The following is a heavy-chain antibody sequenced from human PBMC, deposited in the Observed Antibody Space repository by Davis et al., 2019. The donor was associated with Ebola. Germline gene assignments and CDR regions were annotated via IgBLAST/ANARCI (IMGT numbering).Heavy chain of an antibody. J-gene: IGHJ4*02. CDR2: ISSSGSTI. D-gene: IGHD6-19*01. CDR1: GFTFSSYD. CDR3: ARDGSSGWYFTFDY. Sequence: GGSLRLSCAASGFTFSSYDMNWVRQAPGKGLDWVSYISSSGSTIYYADSVKGRFTISRDNAKNSLYLQMNSLRAEDTAVYYCARDGSSGWYFTFDYWGQGTLVTVSS. V-gene: IGHV3-48*03.